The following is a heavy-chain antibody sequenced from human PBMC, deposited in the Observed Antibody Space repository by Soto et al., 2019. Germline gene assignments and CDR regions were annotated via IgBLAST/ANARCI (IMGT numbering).Heavy chain of an antibody. J-gene: IGHJ4*02. CDR3: AKDRGPRRQWLIDPLEY. CDR2: ISYDGTKT. D-gene: IGHD6-19*01. Sequence: QVQLVESGGGVVQPGRSLRVSCAASGFTFSIYAMHWVRQAPGTGLEWVTVISYDGTKTYYAYSVKGRFTISRDNSKNTVYLQMNSLRDEDTAVYYCAKDRGPRRQWLIDPLEYWGQGTLVTVSP. CDR1: GFTFSIYA. V-gene: IGHV3-30*18.